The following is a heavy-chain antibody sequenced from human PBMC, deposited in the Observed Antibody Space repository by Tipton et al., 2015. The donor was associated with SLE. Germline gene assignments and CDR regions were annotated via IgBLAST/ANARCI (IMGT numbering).Heavy chain of an antibody. CDR3: ARHPHYCSGGSCYPADV. CDR2: IYTSGNT. CDR1: GGSITSGSYF. J-gene: IGHJ2*01. V-gene: IGHV4-61*02. D-gene: IGHD2-15*01. Sequence: TLSLTCTVSGGSITSGSYFWTWVRQPAGKGLEWIGRIYTSGNTNYNPSLKSRLTMSLDTSKNQFSLILSSVTAADTAVYYCARHPHYCSGGSCYPADVWGRGTLVTVSS.